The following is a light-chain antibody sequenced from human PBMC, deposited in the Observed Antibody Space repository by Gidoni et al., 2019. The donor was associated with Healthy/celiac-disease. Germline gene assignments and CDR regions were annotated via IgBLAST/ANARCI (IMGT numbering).Light chain of an antibody. CDR1: SLRSYY. Sequence: SSELTQDLAVSVALGQTVRITCQGDSLRSYYASWYQQKPGQAPVLVIYGKNNRPSGIPDRFSGSSSGNTASLTITGAQAEDEADYYCNSRDSSGNPLFGGGTKLTVL. V-gene: IGLV3-19*01. J-gene: IGLJ2*01. CDR3: NSRDSSGNPL. CDR2: GKN.